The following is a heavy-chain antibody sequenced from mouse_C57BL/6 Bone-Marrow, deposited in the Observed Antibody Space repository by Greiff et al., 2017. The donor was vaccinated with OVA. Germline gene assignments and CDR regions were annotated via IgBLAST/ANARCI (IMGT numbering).Heavy chain of an antibody. Sequence: VQLQQSGAELVKPGASVKLSCTASGFNIKDYYMHWVKQRTEQGLEWIGRIDPEDGETKYAPKFQGKATITADTSSNTDYLQLSSLTSEETAVYYCARSGYYGSSYVLYWYFDVWGTGTTVTVSS. J-gene: IGHJ1*03. CDR1: GFNIKDYY. V-gene: IGHV14-2*01. D-gene: IGHD1-1*01. CDR2: IDPEDGET. CDR3: ARSGYYGSSYVLYWYFDV.